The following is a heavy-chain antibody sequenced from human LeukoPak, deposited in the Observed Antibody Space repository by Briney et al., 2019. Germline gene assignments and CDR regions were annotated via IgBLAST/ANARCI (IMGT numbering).Heavy chain of an antibody. CDR3: TTDSFVGATFRC. CDR1: GFNFSNAW. D-gene: IGHD1-26*01. V-gene: IGHV3-15*01. Sequence: AGSLRHSCVDSGFNFSNAWMSWVRQAPGKGLDRDGRIKRKTDGATTDYAAPVQGRFTISRDDSKNTLYLQMYSLKTEDTAVYYCTTDSFVGATFRCWGQGTLVTVSS. CDR2: IKRKTDGATT. J-gene: IGHJ4*02.